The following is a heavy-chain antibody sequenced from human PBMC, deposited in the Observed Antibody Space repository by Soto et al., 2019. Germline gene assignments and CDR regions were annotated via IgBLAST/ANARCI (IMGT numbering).Heavy chain of an antibody. Sequence: PSETLSLTCTVSGGSISSSSYYWGWIRQPPGKGLEWIGSIYYRGSTYYNPSLKSRVTISVYTSKNQFSLKLSSVTAADTAVYYWARHSEYSSSAGPEFDPWGQGTLVNVSS. J-gene: IGHJ5*02. CDR2: IYYRGST. D-gene: IGHD6-6*01. CDR3: ARHSEYSSSAGPEFDP. V-gene: IGHV4-39*01. CDR1: GGSISSSSYY.